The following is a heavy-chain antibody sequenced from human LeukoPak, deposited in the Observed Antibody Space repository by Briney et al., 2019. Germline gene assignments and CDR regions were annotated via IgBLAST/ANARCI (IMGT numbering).Heavy chain of an antibody. J-gene: IGHJ6*02. CDR2: ISSSSNYI. CDR1: GFTFSSYS. Sequence: GGSLRLSCAASGFTFSSYSMNWVRQAPGKGLEWVSSISSSSNYIYYADSVKGRFTISRDNAKNSLYLQMNSLRAEDMAVYYCARAFPYYYYGMDVWGQGTTVTVSS. CDR3: ARAFPYYYYGMDV. V-gene: IGHV3-21*01.